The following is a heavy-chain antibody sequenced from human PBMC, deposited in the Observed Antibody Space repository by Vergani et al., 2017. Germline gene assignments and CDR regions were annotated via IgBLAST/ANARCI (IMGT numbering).Heavy chain of an antibody. D-gene: IGHD2-2*02. CDR3: ARDRCSSTSCYTYXFDP. CDR2: INPSGGST. CDR1: GYTFTSYY. V-gene: IGHV1-46*03. J-gene: IGHJ5*02. Sequence: QVQLVQSGAEVKKPGASVKVSCKASGYTFTSYYMHWVRQAPGQGLEWMGIINPSGGSTSYAQKFQGRVTMTRDTSTSTVYMELSSLRSEDTAVYYCARDRCSSTSCYTYXFDPWGQGTLVTVSS.